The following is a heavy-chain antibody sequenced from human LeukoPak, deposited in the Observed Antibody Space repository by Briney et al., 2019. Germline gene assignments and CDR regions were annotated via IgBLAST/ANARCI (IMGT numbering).Heavy chain of an antibody. CDR3: ARGRWNFDY. V-gene: IGHV3-74*01. Sequence: PGGSLRLSCAASGFTFSSYWMHWVRQAPGKGLVWVSRIHNDGSTTNYADSVKGRFTISRDTAKNTLYLQMNSPRAVDTAVYYCARGRWNFDYWGQGTLVTVSS. D-gene: IGHD4-23*01. CDR1: GFTFSSYW. J-gene: IGHJ4*02. CDR2: IHNDGSTT.